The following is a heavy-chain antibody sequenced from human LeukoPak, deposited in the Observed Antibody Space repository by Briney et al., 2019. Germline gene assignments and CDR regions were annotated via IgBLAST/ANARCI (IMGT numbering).Heavy chain of an antibody. Sequence: SVKVSCKASGGTFSSYAISWVRQAPGQGLEWMGGIIPIFGTANYAQKFQGRVTITADKSTSTAYMELSSLRSEDTAVYYCAREGTDYNHFDYWGQGTLVTVSS. V-gene: IGHV1-69*06. CDR2: IIPIFGTA. J-gene: IGHJ4*02. CDR1: GGTFSSYA. CDR3: AREGTDYNHFDY. D-gene: IGHD4-11*01.